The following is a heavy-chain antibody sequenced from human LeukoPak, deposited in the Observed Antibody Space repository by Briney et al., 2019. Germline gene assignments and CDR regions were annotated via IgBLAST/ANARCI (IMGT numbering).Heavy chain of an antibody. D-gene: IGHD2-15*01. J-gene: IGHJ4*02. CDR1: GGTLSSYA. CDR2: IIPIFGTA. Sequence: SVKVSCKASGGTLSSYAISWVRQAPGQGLEWMGGIIPIFGTANYAQKFQGGVTITTDESMSTAYMGGSSLRSEERPVSSCAGDPIQLGGGSILDYWGQGTLVTVSS. CDR3: AGDPIQLGGGSILDY. V-gene: IGHV1-69*05.